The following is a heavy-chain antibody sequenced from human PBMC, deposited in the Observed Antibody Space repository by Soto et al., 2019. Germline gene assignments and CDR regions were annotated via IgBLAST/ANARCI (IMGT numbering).Heavy chain of an antibody. CDR1: GVTFSSYA. Sequence: GGSLRLSCAASGVTFSSYAMHWVRQAPGKGLEWVAVISYDGSNKYYADSVKGRFTISRDNSKNTLYLQMNSLRAEDTAVYYCARHPRMIAMVPGYFDYWGQGTLVTVSS. V-gene: IGHV3-30-3*01. CDR3: ARHPRMIAMVPGYFDY. D-gene: IGHD5-18*01. J-gene: IGHJ4*02. CDR2: ISYDGSNK.